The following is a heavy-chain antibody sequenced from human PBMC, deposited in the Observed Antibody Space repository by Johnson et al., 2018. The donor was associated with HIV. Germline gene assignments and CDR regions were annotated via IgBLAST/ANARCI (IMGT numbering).Heavy chain of an antibody. V-gene: IGHV3-9*01. J-gene: IGHJ3*02. CDR3: ARGLWPQRWAFDI. Sequence: VQLMESGGGLVQPGRSLRLSCAASGFTFDDYAMHWVRQASGKGLEWVSGISWNSGSIGYEDSVKGRFTISRDNAKNSLYLQMNSLRAEDKAVYYCARGLWPQRWAFDIWGQGTMVTVSS. CDR2: ISWNSGSI. CDR1: GFTFDDYA. D-gene: IGHD5-24*01.